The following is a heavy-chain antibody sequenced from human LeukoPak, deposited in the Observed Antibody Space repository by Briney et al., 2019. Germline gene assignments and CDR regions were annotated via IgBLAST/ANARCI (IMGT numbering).Heavy chain of an antibody. CDR3: ARGTGGVYNWKVLGY. V-gene: IGHV1-2*02. CDR2: INPNSGGT. D-gene: IGHD1-20*01. J-gene: IGHJ4*02. Sequence: ASVKVSFKASGYTFTGYYMHWVRPAPGQGLEWMGWINPNSGGTNYAQKFQGRVTMTRDTSISTAYMELSRLRSDDTAVYYCARGTGGVYNWKVLGYWGQGTLVTVSS. CDR1: GYTFTGYY.